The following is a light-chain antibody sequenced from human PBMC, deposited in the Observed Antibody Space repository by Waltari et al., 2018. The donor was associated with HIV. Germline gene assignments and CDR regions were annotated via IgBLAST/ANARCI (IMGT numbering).Light chain of an antibody. CDR2: RNN. J-gene: IGLJ3*02. V-gene: IGLV1-47*01. CDR3: AAGDDSLSGRV. Sequence: QSVLTQPPSASGTPGQRVTISCSGSNSNIGSTYVYWDQQLPGTTPKLLIYRNNPGPEGVPGRFCGSRSGTSASLAISGLRSEDEADYYGAAGDDSLSGRVFGGGTKVTVL. CDR1: NSNIGSTY.